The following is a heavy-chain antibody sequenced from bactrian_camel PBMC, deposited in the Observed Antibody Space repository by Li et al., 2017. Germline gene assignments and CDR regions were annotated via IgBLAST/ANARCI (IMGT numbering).Heavy chain of an antibody. CDR3: ATEFGIWVGSSSY. J-gene: IGHJ4*01. Sequence: HVQLVESGGGLVLPGGSLRLSCAASGFTFSSYYMNWVRQAPGKGLEWVSTITRGGERTYYANSTKGRFTISKDNAQNTLYLQMNSLTTEDTAVYYCATEFGIWVGSSSYWGQGTQVTVS. D-gene: IGHD5*01. CDR2: ITRGGERT. V-gene: IGHV3S1*01. CDR1: GFTFSSYY.